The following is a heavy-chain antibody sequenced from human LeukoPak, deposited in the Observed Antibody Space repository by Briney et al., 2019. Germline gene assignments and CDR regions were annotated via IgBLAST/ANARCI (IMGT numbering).Heavy chain of an antibody. V-gene: IGHV4-39*01. J-gene: IGHJ3*02. CDR1: GGSISSSSYY. CDR2: IYYSGST. Sequence: SETLSLTCTVSGGSISSSSYYWGWIRQSPGKGLEWIGNIYYSGSTYYNPSLQSRVTISVDTSKNQFSLKLSSVTAADTAVYYCARRLRYYDNSGYHGHTFDIWGQGTMVTVSS. CDR3: ARRLRYYDNSGYHGHTFDI. D-gene: IGHD3-22*01.